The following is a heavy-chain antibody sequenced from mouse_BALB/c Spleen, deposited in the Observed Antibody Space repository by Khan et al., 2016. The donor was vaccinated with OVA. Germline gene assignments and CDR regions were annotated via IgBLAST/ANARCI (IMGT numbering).Heavy chain of an antibody. CDR1: GFNIKDTY. CDR3: AYAVRRDAIDY. CDR2: IDPANGNT. V-gene: IGHV14-3*02. J-gene: IGHJ4*01. Sequence: VQLQQSGAELMKPGASVKLSCTVSGFNIKDTYMHWVKQRPEQGLEWIGRIDPANGNTKYDPKFQGKATMTADTSSNTAYLQLSSLTSDDTAVYYCAYAVRRDAIDYWGQGTSVTVSS. D-gene: IGHD6-1*01.